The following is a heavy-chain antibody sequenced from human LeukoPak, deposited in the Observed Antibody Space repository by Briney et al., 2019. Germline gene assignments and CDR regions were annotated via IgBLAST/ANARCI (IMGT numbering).Heavy chain of an antibody. V-gene: IGHV3-21*01. CDR1: GFTFSGYS. Sequence: PGGSLRLSCAASGFTFSGYSMNWVRQAPGKGLEWVSSISTTSAYIYYADSVKGRLTTSRDNAKSSLYLEMNSLRAEDTAVYYCARRSGSPDYWGQGTLVTVSS. J-gene: IGHJ4*02. CDR2: ISTTSAYI. D-gene: IGHD1-26*01. CDR3: ARRSGSPDY.